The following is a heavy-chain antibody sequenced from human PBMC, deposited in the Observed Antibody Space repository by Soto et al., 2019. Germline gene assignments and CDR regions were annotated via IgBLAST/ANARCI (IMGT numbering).Heavy chain of an antibody. CDR2: IIPMVDMS. D-gene: IGHD3-10*01. Sequence: QVQLVQSGAEVKKPGSSVKVSCTASGDTFNFYTISWVRQAPGQGLEWRGRIIPMVDMSDSAQKFRGRVTIIADKSTRAAYMELRSLRSEEPAMYYCATNYGSGSTHFDYWGQGTMVTVSS. V-gene: IGHV1-69*02. CDR3: ATNYGSGSTHFDY. CDR1: GDTFNFYT. J-gene: IGHJ4*02.